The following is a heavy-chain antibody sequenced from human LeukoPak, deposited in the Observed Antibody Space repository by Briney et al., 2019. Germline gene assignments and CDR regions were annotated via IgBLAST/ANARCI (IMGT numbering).Heavy chain of an antibody. CDR1: GGSISSSTCY. V-gene: IGHV4-39*01. D-gene: IGHD3-16*01. CDR3: VRGSTLRHYQY. Sequence: PSETLSLTCTVSGGSISSSTCYWGWIRRPPGKGLEWIGSIYYSGSTYYNPSLKSRVTVSVDTSKNQFSLNLSSVTAADTAVYYCVRGSTLRHYQYWGQGTLVTVSS. CDR2: IYYSGST. J-gene: IGHJ4*02.